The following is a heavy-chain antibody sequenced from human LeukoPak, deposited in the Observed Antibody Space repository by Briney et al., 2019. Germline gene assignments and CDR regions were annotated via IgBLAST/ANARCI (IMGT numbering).Heavy chain of an antibody. Sequence: SETLPLTCTVSGGSISSYYWSWIRQPPGKGLEWIGYIYYSGSTNYDPSLKSRVTISVDTSKNQFSLKLSSVTAADTAVYYCATNEWSGYYFEYWGQETLVPVSS. J-gene: IGHJ4*02. CDR3: ATNEWSGYYFEY. CDR1: GGSISSYY. D-gene: IGHD3-3*01. CDR2: IYYSGST. V-gene: IGHV4-59*08.